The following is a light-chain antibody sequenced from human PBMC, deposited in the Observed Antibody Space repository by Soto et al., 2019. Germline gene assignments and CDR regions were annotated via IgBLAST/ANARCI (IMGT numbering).Light chain of an antibody. Sequence: EIVLTQSPATLSLSPGERATLSCRASQSVNSNLAWYQQKPGQAPTLLIYGASTRATGIPARFSGSGSGTEFTLTISSLQSEDFAVYYCQQYNNWPLTFGQGTRLEIK. CDR3: QQYNNWPLT. CDR1: QSVNSN. V-gene: IGKV3-15*01. J-gene: IGKJ5*01. CDR2: GAS.